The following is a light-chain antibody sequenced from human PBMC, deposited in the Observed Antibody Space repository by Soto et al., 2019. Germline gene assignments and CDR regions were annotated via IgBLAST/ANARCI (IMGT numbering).Light chain of an antibody. J-gene: IGLJ3*02. V-gene: IGLV1-40*01. CDR1: SSNIGAGYD. CDR3: QSYDSSLSGWV. CDR2: GNS. Sequence: QSVLTQPPSVSGAPGQRVTISCTGSSSNIGAGYDEHWYQQLPGTAPKLPIYGNSNRPSGVPDRFSGSKSGTSASLAVTGLQADDEPDYYCQSYDSSLSGWVFGGGTKLTVL.